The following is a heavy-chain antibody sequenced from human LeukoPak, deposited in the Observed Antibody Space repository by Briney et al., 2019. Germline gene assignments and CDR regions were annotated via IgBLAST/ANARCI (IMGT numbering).Heavy chain of an antibody. Sequence: PSETLSLTCTVSGGSINTYSWAWIRQTPGNHLEWIGHIYYSGSTNYNPSLKSRVTISVDTSKNQFSLKLSSVTAADTAVYYCARRPGDYFDYWGQGTLVTVSS. CDR1: GGSINTYS. J-gene: IGHJ4*02. CDR3: ARRPGDYFDY. V-gene: IGHV4-59*08. D-gene: IGHD6-6*01. CDR2: IYYSGST.